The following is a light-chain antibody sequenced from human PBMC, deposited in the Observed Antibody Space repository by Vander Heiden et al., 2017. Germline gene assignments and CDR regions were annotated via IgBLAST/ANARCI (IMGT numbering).Light chain of an antibody. CDR1: QSISSY. Sequence: DIQMTQSPSSLSASVGDRVTITCRASQSISSYLNWYQQKPGKAPKVLIYVASSLQSGVPSRFSGRGSGTDFTLTISSLQPEDFATYYCQQSYSTPFTFGGGTKVEIK. CDR3: QQSYSTPFT. CDR2: VAS. J-gene: IGKJ4*01. V-gene: IGKV1-39*01.